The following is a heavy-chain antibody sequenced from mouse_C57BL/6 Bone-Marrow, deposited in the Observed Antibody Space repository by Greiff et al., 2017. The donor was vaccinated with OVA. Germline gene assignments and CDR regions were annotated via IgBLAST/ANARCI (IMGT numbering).Heavy chain of an antibody. J-gene: IGHJ1*03. CDR2: IRNKANGYTT. V-gene: IGHV7-3*01. Sequence: EVKLVESGAGLVQPGGSLSLSCAASGFTFTDYYMSWVRQPPGQALEWLGVIRNKANGYTTEYSESGKGRFTISIDNSQSILYLHMNALRAEDSATYYCARLEGNHWDFDVWGTGTTVTVSS. D-gene: IGHD2-1*01. CDR1: GFTFTDYY. CDR3: ARLEGNHWDFDV.